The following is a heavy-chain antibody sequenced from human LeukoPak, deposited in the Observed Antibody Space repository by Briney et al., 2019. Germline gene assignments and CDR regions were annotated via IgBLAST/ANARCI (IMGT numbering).Heavy chain of an antibody. CDR2: ISAYNGNT. D-gene: IGHD3-9*01. J-gene: IGHJ6*02. Sequence: SVKVSCKASGYTFTSYGISWVQQAPGQGLEWMGWISAYNGNTNYAQKLQGRVTMTTDTSTSTAYMELRSLRSDDTAVYYCARDPNYDILTGYYPPKYYYGMDVWGQGTTVTVSS. CDR1: GYTFTSYG. CDR3: ARDPNYDILTGYYPPKYYYGMDV. V-gene: IGHV1-18*01.